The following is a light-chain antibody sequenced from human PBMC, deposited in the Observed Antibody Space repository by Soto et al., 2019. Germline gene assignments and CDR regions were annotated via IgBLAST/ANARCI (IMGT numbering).Light chain of an antibody. CDR3: TSYAGSDNVI. CDR2: EVI. CDR1: SSDVGGHHY. V-gene: IGLV2-8*01. J-gene: IGLJ2*01. Sequence: QSALTQPPSASGSPGQSVTISCTGTSSDVGGHHYVSWYQQHPGKAPKLLIYEVIQRPSGVPDRFSGSKSGNTASLTVSGLQAEDESDYYCTSYAGSDNVIFGGGTKLTVL.